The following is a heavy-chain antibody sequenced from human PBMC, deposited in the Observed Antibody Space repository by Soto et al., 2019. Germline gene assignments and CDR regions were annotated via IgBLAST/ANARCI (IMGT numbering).Heavy chain of an antibody. Sequence: GGSMRLSCAASGFTFSSYAMSWVRQDTGKGLEWVSAISGSGGSTYYADSVKGRFTISRDNSKNTLYLQMNSLRAEDTAVYYCAKAHNWNLYYFEYWGQGTLVTVSS. J-gene: IGHJ4*02. V-gene: IGHV3-23*01. CDR2: ISGSGGST. CDR1: GFTFSSYA. D-gene: IGHD1-20*01. CDR3: AKAHNWNLYYFEY.